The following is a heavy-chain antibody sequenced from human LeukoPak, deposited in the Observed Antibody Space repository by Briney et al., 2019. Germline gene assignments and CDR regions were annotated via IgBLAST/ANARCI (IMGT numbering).Heavy chain of an antibody. CDR2: NNHSGNT. Sequence: SETLSLICAVYGGSFSDFYCTWIRQPPGKGLEWIGENNHSGNTKYNPSLKSRVTILLDTSKNQFSLKVRSVTAADTAVYYCATTRGVITLDGYHYYIDVWGKGTTVTVSS. V-gene: IGHV4-34*01. CDR1: GGSFSDFY. CDR3: ATTRGVITLDGYHYYIDV. J-gene: IGHJ6*03. D-gene: IGHD3-10*01.